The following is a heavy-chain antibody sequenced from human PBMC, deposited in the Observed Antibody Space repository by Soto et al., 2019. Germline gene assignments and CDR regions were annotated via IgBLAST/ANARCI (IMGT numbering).Heavy chain of an antibody. CDR2: IDKSGDST. V-gene: IGHV3-23*01. Sequence: EVQLLESGGGLVQPGGSLRLSCAPSGVTFSNYAMTWVRQAPGKGLEWVSGIDKSGDSTHYADSVKGRFTVSRDNSQNTLYLQLNSLRAEDTAVYFCACCGGSNCFTRLDYWGQGTLVTVSS. CDR1: GVTFSNYA. J-gene: IGHJ4*02. CDR3: ACCGGSNCFTRLDY. D-gene: IGHD2-21*01.